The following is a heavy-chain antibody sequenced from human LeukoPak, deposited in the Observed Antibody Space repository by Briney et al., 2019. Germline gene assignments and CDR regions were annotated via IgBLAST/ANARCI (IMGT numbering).Heavy chain of an antibody. CDR1: GYTFTGYY. Sequence: GASVKVSCKASGYTFTGYYMHWVRQAPGQGLEWMGWINPNSGGTNYAQKFQGRVTMNRDTSISTAYMELSRLRSDDTAVYYCAREHSSGYYFDAFDIWGQGTMVTVSS. J-gene: IGHJ3*02. CDR2: INPNSGGT. V-gene: IGHV1-2*02. D-gene: IGHD3-22*01. CDR3: AREHSSGYYFDAFDI.